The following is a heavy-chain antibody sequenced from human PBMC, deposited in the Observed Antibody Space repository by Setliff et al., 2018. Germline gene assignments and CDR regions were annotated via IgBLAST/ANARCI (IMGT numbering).Heavy chain of an antibody. J-gene: IGHJ6*03. CDR3: ARGYDGSGTYWGSDYYMDV. Sequence: PGESLKISCAASGFTLSNFYMHWVRQAPGRGLVWVSHVNVDGSTTTNADAVKGRFTISRDNAKNTVYLQMNSLRDEDTAVYYCARGYDGSGTYWGSDYYMDVWGKGTTVTVSS. CDR1: GFTLSNFY. CDR2: VNVDGSTT. D-gene: IGHD3-10*01. V-gene: IGHV3-74*01.